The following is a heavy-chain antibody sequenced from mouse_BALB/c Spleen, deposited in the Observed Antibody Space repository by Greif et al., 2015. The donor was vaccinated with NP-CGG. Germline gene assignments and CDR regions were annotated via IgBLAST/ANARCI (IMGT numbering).Heavy chain of an antibody. CDR3: ARGDYDYWYFDV. D-gene: IGHD2-4*01. CDR2: ISSGGST. J-gene: IGHJ1*01. Sequence: EVKLVESGGGLVKPGGSLKLSCAASGFTFSSYATSWVRQTPEKRLEWVASISSGGSTYYPDSVKGRFTISRDNARNILYLQMSSLRSEDTAMYYCARGDYDYWYFDVWGAGTTVTVSS. V-gene: IGHV5-6-5*01. CDR1: GFTFSSYA.